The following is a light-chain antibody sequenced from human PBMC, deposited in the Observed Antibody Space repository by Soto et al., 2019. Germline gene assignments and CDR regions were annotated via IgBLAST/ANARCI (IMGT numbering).Light chain of an antibody. CDR3: QQYGNSAPIT. V-gene: IGKV3-20*01. CDR2: DAS. Sequence: EIVLTQSPGTLSLSPGDRATLSCRASQSVSSNYLAWYQQKPGQAPSLLIYDASNRATGIPDRFSGSGSGTDFTLTINRLEPEDFVVYYCQQYGNSAPITFGQGTRVEIE. CDR1: QSVSSNY. J-gene: IGKJ5*01.